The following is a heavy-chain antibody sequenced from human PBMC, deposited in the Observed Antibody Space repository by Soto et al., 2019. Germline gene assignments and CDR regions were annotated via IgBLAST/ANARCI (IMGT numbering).Heavy chain of an antibody. CDR3: ARDSWNYLNWFDP. D-gene: IGHD1-7*01. Sequence: SETLSLTCAVYGGSFSGYYCSWIRQPPGKGLEWIGEINHSGSTNYNPSLKSRVTISVDTSKNQFSLKLSSVTAADTAVYYCARDSWNYLNWFDPWGQGTLVTV. CDR2: INHSGST. V-gene: IGHV4-34*01. J-gene: IGHJ5*02. CDR1: GGSFSGYY.